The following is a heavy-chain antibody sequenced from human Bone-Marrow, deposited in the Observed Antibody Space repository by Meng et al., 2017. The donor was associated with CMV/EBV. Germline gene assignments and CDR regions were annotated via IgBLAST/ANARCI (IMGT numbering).Heavy chain of an antibody. CDR1: GFTFSDYY. V-gene: IGHV3-11*06. Sequence: VQLGEIVGGLVKPGGSLRLSCAASGFTFSDYYMSWIRQAPGKGLEWVSYISSSSSYTNYADSVKGRFTISRDNAKNSLYLQMNSLRAEDTAVYYCASLSGSYYFDYWGQGTLVTASS. J-gene: IGHJ4*02. CDR2: ISSSSSYT. CDR3: ASLSGSYYFDY. D-gene: IGHD1-26*01.